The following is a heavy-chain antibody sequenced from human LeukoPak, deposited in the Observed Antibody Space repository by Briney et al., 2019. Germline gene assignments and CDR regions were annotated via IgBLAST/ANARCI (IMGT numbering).Heavy chain of an antibody. CDR3: TKGSSSGSYRDY. CDR2: IIPIFGTA. Sequence: SVKVSCKASGGTFSSYAISWVRQAPGQGLEWMGGIIPIFGTANYAQKFQGRVTITTDESTSTAYMELSSLRSEDTAVYYCTKGSSSGSYRDYWGQGTLVTVSS. J-gene: IGHJ4*02. D-gene: IGHD3-10*01. CDR1: GGTFSSYA. V-gene: IGHV1-69*05.